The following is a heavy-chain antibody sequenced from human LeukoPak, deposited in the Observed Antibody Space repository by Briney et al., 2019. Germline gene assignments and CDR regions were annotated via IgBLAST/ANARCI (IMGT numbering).Heavy chain of an antibody. CDR1: GVSISTYY. CDR3: ARIWEDYYDTSDDI. D-gene: IGHD3-22*01. CDR2: IHYNGNS. Sequence: SETLSLTCTVSGVSISTYYWSWIRQPPGKGLEWIGYIHYNGNSNYNPSLKSRVTISVDTSENRFSLKLSSVTAADTAAYYCARIWEDYYDTSDDIWGQGTMVTVSS. J-gene: IGHJ3*02. V-gene: IGHV4-59*01.